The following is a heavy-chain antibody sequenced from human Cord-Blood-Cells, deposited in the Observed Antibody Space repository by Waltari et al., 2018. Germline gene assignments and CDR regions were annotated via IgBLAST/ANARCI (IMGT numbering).Heavy chain of an antibody. V-gene: IGHV1-69*01. CDR1: GGTFSRYP. CDR2: IIPIFGTA. Sequence: QVQLVQSGAEVKKPGSSVKVSCKASGGTFSRYPISWVRQDPGHGLEWMGGIIPIFGTANYAQKFQGRVTITADESTSTAYMELSSLRSEDTAVYYCARGDYSNYDSYYYYGMDVWGQGTTVTVSS. J-gene: IGHJ6*02. D-gene: IGHD4-4*01. CDR3: ARGDYSNYDSYYYYGMDV.